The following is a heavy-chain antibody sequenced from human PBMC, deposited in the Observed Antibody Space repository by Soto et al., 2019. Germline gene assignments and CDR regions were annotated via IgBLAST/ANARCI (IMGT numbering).Heavy chain of an antibody. J-gene: IGHJ4*02. CDR2: IYHSGST. Sequence: QLQLQESGSGLVKPSQTLSLTCAVSGCSISRGGYSWSWIRQPPGKGLEWIGYIYHSGSTYYNPSLKSRVTISVDRSKNQFSLKLSSVPAADTAVYYCARGQVVAAQHWGQGTLVTVSS. D-gene: IGHD2-15*01. V-gene: IGHV4-30-2*01. CDR3: ARGQVVAAQH. CDR1: GCSISRGGYS.